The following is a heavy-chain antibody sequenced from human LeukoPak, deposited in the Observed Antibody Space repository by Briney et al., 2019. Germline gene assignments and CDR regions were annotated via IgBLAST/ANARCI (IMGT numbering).Heavy chain of an antibody. CDR1: GYIFTSYY. Sequence: GASVKVSCKASGYIFTSYYMHWVRQAPGQGLEWMGTINPIGGGRSYAQKFQGRVTMTRDTSTSTVYMELSSLRSEDTAVYYCARDDTGDFDHWGQGTLVTVSS. J-gene: IGHJ4*02. V-gene: IGHV1-46*01. CDR3: ARDDTGDFDH. CDR2: INPIGGGR. D-gene: IGHD3-10*01.